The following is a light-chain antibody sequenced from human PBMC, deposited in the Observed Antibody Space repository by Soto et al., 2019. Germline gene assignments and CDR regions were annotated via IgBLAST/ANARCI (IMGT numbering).Light chain of an antibody. Sequence: EIVLTQSPGTLSLSPGERATLSCRASQSLNARYLAWYQVKPGQAPRLLFYGASSRATGIPDRFIGSGSGTNFTLTISSLEPEDFAVYYCQQRNYWQVTFGHGTRLEIK. J-gene: IGKJ5*01. CDR3: QQRNYWQVT. CDR2: GAS. V-gene: IGKV3D-20*02. CDR1: QSLNARY.